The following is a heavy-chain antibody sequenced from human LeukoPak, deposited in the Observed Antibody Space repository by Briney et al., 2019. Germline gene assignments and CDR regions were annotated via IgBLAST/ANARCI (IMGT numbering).Heavy chain of an antibody. CDR1: GGSISSYY. D-gene: IGHD1-14*01. CDR3: AGRTRYYYYYGMDV. Sequence: SETLSLTCTVSGGSISSYYWSWIRQPPGKGLEWIGYIYYSGSTNYNPSLKSRVAISVDTSKNQFSLKLSSVTAADTAVYYCAGRTRYYYYYGMDVWGQGTTVTVSS. J-gene: IGHJ6*02. CDR2: IYYSGST. V-gene: IGHV4-59*01.